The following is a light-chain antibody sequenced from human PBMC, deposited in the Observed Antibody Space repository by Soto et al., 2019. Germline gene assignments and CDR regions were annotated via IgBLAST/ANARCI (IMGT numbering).Light chain of an antibody. V-gene: IGKV1D-12*01. CDR1: QVMSSW. J-gene: IGKJ5*01. CDR2: AAS. Sequence: DIHRTQSPSSVSAAVGERVTITCRASQVMSSWLAWYQQKPGKAPKLLIFAASTLQSGVPSRFSGSGSRTDFTLTITSLQPEDIGTYYCQQTDTLPSTFGQGTRLEIK. CDR3: QQTDTLPST.